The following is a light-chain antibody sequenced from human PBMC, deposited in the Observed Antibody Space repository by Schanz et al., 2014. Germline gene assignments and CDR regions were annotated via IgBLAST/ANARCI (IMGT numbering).Light chain of an antibody. V-gene: IGKV1-5*01. CDR2: DAS. CDR3: HQYKNYWG. J-gene: IGKJ1*01. CDR1: QSISTW. Sequence: DIQMTQSPSTLSASVGDRVTITCRASQSISTWLAWYQQKPGKAPKVLIYDASNLESGVPSRLSGSGSGTEFPLTISSLQPDDFATYYCHQYKNYWGLGQGTKVQIK.